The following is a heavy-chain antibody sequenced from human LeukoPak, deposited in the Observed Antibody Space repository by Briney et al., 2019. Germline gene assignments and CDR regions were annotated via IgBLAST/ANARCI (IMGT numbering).Heavy chain of an antibody. J-gene: IGHJ6*02. D-gene: IGHD2-2*01. Sequence: SETLSLTCTVSGGSISSGGYYWSWIRQHPGKGLEWIGYIYYSGSTYYNPSLKSRVTISVDTSKNQFSLKLSSVTAADTAVYYCARDSASGTYCSSTSCYPKYYYYGMDVWGQGTTVTVSS. V-gene: IGHV4-31*03. CDR3: ARDSASGTYCSSTSCYPKYYYYGMDV. CDR1: GGSISSGGYY. CDR2: IYYSGST.